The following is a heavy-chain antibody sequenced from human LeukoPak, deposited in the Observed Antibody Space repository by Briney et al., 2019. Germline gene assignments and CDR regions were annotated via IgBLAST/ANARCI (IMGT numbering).Heavy chain of an antibody. CDR3: ARGLRRGLYFDY. D-gene: IGHD5-12*01. J-gene: IGHJ4*02. Sequence: SQTLSLTCAVSGGSISSGGYSWSWIRQPPGKGLEWIGYIYHSGSTYYNPSLKSRVTISVDRSKNQFSLKLSSVTAADTAVYYCARGLRRGLYFDYWGQGTLVTVSS. V-gene: IGHV4-30-2*01. CDR2: IYHSGST. CDR1: GGSISSGGYS.